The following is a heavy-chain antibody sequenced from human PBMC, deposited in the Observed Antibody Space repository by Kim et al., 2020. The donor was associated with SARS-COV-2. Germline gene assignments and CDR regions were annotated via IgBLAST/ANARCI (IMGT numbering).Heavy chain of an antibody. J-gene: IGHJ4*02. V-gene: IGHV3-30*02. Sequence: YYADSVKGRFTISRDNSKNTLYLQMNSLRAEDTAVYYCAKDDDISGSFDYWGQGTLVTVSS. CDR3: AKDDDISGSFDY. D-gene: IGHD3-22*01.